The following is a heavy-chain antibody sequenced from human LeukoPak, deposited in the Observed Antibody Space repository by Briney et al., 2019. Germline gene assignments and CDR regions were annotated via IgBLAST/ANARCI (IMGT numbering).Heavy chain of an antibody. J-gene: IGHJ3*02. Sequence: GGSLRLSCAASGFTFSSYSMNWVRQAPGKGLEWVSSISSSSSYIYYADSVKGRFTISRDNAKNSLYLQMNSLRAEDTAVYYCARDRRRWATSRDVTRGDAFDIWGQGTMVTVSS. CDR3: ARDRRRWATSRDVTRGDAFDI. D-gene: IGHD5-24*01. CDR2: ISSSSSYI. V-gene: IGHV3-21*01. CDR1: GFTFSSYS.